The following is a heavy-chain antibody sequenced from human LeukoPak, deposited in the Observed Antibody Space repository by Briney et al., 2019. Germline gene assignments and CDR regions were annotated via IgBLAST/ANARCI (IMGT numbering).Heavy chain of an antibody. D-gene: IGHD1-26*01. V-gene: IGHV4-34*01. CDR2: INHSGST. Sequence: PSETLSLTCAVYGGSFSGYYWSWIRQPPGKGLEWIGEINHSGSTNFNPSLKSRVTISVDTSKNQFSLKLSSVTAADTAVYYCARLEYGSYPDAFDIWGQGTMVTVSS. CDR3: ARLEYGSYPDAFDI. CDR1: GGSFSGYY. J-gene: IGHJ3*02.